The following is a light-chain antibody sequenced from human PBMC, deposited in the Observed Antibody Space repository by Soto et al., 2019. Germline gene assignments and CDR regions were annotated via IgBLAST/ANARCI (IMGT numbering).Light chain of an antibody. CDR2: GAS. Sequence: EIVLTQSPGTLSLSPGERATLSCRASQSVSSSYLAWYQQKPGQAPRLLIYGASSRATVIPDRFSGSGSGTDFTLTISRLEPEEFAVYYCQQYGSSPTFGPGTKVYSK. CDR3: QQYGSSPT. V-gene: IGKV3-20*01. J-gene: IGKJ3*01. CDR1: QSVSSSY.